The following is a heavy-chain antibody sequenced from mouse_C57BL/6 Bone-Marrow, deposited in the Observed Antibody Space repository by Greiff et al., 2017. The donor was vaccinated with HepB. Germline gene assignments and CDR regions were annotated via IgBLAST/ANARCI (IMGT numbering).Heavy chain of an antibody. J-gene: IGHJ2*01. CDR3: TFYGNYPYFDY. CDR2: IDPENGDT. Sequence: VQLQQSGAELVRPGASVKLSCTASGFNFKDDYMHWVKQRPEQGLEWIGWIDPENGDTEYASKFQGKATITADTSSNTAYLQLSSLTSDDTAVYYCTFYGNYPYFDYWGQGTTLTVSS. CDR1: GFNFKDDY. V-gene: IGHV14-4*01. D-gene: IGHD2-1*01.